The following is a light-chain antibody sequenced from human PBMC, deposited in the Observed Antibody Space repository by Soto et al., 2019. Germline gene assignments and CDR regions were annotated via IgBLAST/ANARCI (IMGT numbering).Light chain of an antibody. CDR3: QQYTSYPFT. CDR2: DAS. CDR1: ESISTW. Sequence: DIQMTQSPSTLSASVGDRVTITCRASESISTWLAWYQQKPGKAPNLLIYDASTLQSGVPPRFSGSGSGTEFTLPINSLQPDDFATSYCQQYTSYPFTFGPGTKVDI. V-gene: IGKV1-5*01. J-gene: IGKJ3*01.